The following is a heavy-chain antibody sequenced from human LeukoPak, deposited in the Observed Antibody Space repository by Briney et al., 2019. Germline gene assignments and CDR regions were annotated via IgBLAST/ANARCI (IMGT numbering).Heavy chain of an antibody. CDR3: ARGGDGYNYVYYFDY. J-gene: IGHJ4*02. CDR1: GGTFSSYA. V-gene: IGHV1-69*13. D-gene: IGHD5-24*01. CDR2: IIPIFGTA. Sequence: SVKVSCKASGGTFSSYAISWVRQAPGQGLEWMGGIIPIFGTANYAQKFQGRVTITADESTSTAYMELSSLRSEDTAVCYCARGGDGYNYVYYFDYWGQGTLVTVSS.